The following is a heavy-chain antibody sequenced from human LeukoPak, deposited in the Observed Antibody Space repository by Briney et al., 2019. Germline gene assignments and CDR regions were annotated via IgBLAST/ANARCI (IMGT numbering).Heavy chain of an antibody. CDR3: ARVWSSGWSEGAFDI. CDR1: GVSISSSNW. D-gene: IGHD6-19*01. V-gene: IGHV4-4*02. Sequence: SGTLSLTCAVSGVSISSSNWWSWVRQPPGKGLEWIGEVYHSGSTNYNPSLKSRVTISVDKSKNQFSLKLSSVTAADTAVYYCARVWSSGWSEGAFDIWGQGTMVTVFS. J-gene: IGHJ3*02. CDR2: VYHSGST.